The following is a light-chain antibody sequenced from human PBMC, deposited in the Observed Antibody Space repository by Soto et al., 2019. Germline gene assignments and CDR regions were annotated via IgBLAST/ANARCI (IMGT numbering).Light chain of an antibody. V-gene: IGLV1-40*01. CDR3: QSYDSSLSAFYV. CDR1: SSNIGAGYD. Sequence: QSVLTQPPSVSGAPGQRVTISCTGSSSNIGAGYDVHWYQQLPGTAPKHLIYGNSDRPSGVPDRFSGSKSGTSASLAITGLQAEDEADYYCQSYDSSLSAFYVFGTGTKLTVL. J-gene: IGLJ1*01. CDR2: GNS.